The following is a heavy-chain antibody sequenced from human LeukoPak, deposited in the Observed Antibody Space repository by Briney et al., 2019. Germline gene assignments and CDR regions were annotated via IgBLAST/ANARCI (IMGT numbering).Heavy chain of an antibody. Sequence: GASVKVSCKASGGTFSSYAISWVRQAPGQGLEWMGGIIPIFGTANYAQKFQGRVTITTDESTTTAYMELSSLRSEDTAVYYCARGGYDYDVWGGYRPVDYWGQGTLVTVSS. D-gene: IGHD3-16*02. J-gene: IGHJ4*02. V-gene: IGHV1-69*05. CDR3: ARGGYDYDVWGGYRPVDY. CDR1: GGTFSSYA. CDR2: IIPIFGTA.